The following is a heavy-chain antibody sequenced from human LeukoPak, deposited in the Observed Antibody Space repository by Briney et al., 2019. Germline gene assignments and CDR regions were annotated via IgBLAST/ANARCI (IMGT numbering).Heavy chain of an antibody. D-gene: IGHD7-27*01. CDR1: GYTFTGYY. V-gene: IGHV1-2*02. Sequence: ASVKVSCKASGYTFTGYYMHWVRQAPGQGLEWMGWINPNSGGTNYAQKFQGRVTMTRDTSISTAYMELSRLRSDDTAVYYCARSDPNWAYYGMDVWGQGTTVTVSS. CDR2: INPNSGGT. J-gene: IGHJ6*02. CDR3: ARSDPNWAYYGMDV.